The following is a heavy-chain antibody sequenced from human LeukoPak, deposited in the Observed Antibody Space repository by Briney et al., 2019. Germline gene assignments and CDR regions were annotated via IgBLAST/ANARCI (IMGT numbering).Heavy chain of an antibody. V-gene: IGHV1-2*02. CDR3: ARGSNYDFWSGYDQNPDY. Sequence: ASVKVSCTASGYTFTVYYMHWVRQAPGQGLEWMGWISPNSGGTNYAQKFQGRVTMTRDTSISTAYMELSRLRSDDTAVYYCARGSNYDFWSGYDQNPDYWGQGTLVTVSS. D-gene: IGHD3-3*01. CDR2: ISPNSGGT. J-gene: IGHJ4*02. CDR1: GYTFTVYY.